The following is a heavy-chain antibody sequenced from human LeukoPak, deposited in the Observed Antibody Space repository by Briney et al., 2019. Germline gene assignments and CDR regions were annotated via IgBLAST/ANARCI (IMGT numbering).Heavy chain of an antibody. CDR1: GGSISSGDYC. CDR3: ARSAYCGGDCYRYYYYYGMDV. Sequence: PSQTLSLTCTVSGGSISSGDYCWSWIRQPPGKGLEWIGYIYYSGSTYYNPSLKSRVTISVDTSKNQFSLKLSSVTAADTAVYYCARSAYCGGDCYRYYYYYGMDVWGQGTTVTVSS. CDR2: IYYSGST. J-gene: IGHJ6*02. D-gene: IGHD2-21*02. V-gene: IGHV4-30-4*01.